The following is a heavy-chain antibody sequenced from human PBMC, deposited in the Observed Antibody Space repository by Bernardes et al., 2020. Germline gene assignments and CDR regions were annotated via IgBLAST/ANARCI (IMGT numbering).Heavy chain of an antibody. Sequence: SETLSLTCTVSGGSISSYYWSWIRQPPGKGLEWIGYIYYSGSTNYNPSLKSRVTISVDTSKNQFSLKLSSVTAADTAVYYCARVAPENDYGDSYGAFDIWGQGTMVTVSS. CDR3: ARVAPENDYGDSYGAFDI. CDR1: GGSISSYY. D-gene: IGHD4-17*01. J-gene: IGHJ3*02. CDR2: IYYSGST. V-gene: IGHV4-59*01.